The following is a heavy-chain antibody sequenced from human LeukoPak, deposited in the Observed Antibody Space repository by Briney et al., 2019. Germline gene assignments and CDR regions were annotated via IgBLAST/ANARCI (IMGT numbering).Heavy chain of an antibody. CDR1: GYSISSGYY. CDR3: ARSIAVVGTFYFDY. CDR2: IYHSGST. D-gene: IGHD6-19*01. J-gene: IGHJ4*02. Sequence: PSETLSLTCAVSGYSISSGYYWVWLRQPPGKGLEWTGTIYHSGSTYYNPSLKSRVTISVDTSKNQFPLKLSSVTAADTAVYYCARSIAVVGTFYFDYWGQGTLVTVSS. V-gene: IGHV4-38-2*01.